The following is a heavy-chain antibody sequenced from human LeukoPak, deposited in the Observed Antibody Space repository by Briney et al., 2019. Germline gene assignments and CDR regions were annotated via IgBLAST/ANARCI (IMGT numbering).Heavy chain of an antibody. CDR2: INHGGRT. J-gene: IGHJ4*02. V-gene: IGHV4-34*01. Sequence: SETLSLTCAVYNGSFNEYYWSWIRQSPGKGLEWIREINHGGRTNYNPSLQSRVSISVETSKNQFSLKLRSVTAADTAVYYCARVTGYMIEDYFDYWGQGTLVTVSS. CDR1: NGSFNEYY. D-gene: IGHD3-22*01. CDR3: ARVTGYMIEDYFDY.